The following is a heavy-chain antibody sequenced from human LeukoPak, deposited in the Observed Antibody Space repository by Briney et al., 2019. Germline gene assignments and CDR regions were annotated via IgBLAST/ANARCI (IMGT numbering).Heavy chain of an antibody. D-gene: IGHD3-10*01. V-gene: IGHV3-74*01. CDR3: ARPPPYESGLAEF. CDR2: INSDGSST. Sequence: RGSLRLSCAASGFTFSNYWMHWVRQAPGKGMVWVAHINSDGSSTSYVDSVEGRFTISRDNAKNTLYLQMNSLRAADTAVYYCARPPPYESGLAEFWGQGTLVTVSS. J-gene: IGHJ4*02. CDR1: GFTFSNYW.